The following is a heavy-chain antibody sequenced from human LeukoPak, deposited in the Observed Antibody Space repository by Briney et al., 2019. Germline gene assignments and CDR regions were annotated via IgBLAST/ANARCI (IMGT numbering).Heavy chain of an antibody. J-gene: IGHJ5*02. CDR2: IYHSGST. Sequence: SETLSLTCAVSGGSISSGGYSWSWIRQPPGKGLEWIGYIYHSGSTYYNPSLKSRVTISVDRSKNQFSLKLSSVTAADTAVYYCARGVSYGSGSYYLSPWFDPWGQGTLVTVSS. D-gene: IGHD3-10*01. CDR1: GGSISSGGYS. V-gene: IGHV4-30-2*01. CDR3: ARGVSYGSGSYYLSPWFDP.